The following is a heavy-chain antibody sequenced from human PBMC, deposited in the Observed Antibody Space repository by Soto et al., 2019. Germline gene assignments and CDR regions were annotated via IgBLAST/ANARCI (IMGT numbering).Heavy chain of an antibody. J-gene: IGHJ5*02. D-gene: IGHD6-13*01. CDR2: ISYDENTR. Sequence: QVQLLESGGGVVQPGRSLRLSCEASGFTFSTYGMHWVRQAPGKGLEWVAIISYDENTRYYADSLKGRFTISRDNSKNTLYLDISNVKPEDTAVYYCAKEVLAAGKGWFDPWGQGTLVTVSS. V-gene: IGHV3-30*18. CDR3: AKEVLAAGKGWFDP. CDR1: GFTFSTYG.